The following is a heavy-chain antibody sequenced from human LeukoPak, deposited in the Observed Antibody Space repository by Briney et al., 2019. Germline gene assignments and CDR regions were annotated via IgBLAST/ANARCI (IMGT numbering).Heavy chain of an antibody. CDR2: ISSSSSYI. CDR1: GFTFSSYS. CDR3: ARGEGRDGYNYYFDY. V-gene: IGHV3-21*01. J-gene: IGHJ4*02. D-gene: IGHD5-24*01. Sequence: GGSLRLSCAASGFTFSSYSMNWVRQAPGKGLEWVSSISSSSSYIYYADSVKGRFTISRDNAKNSLYLQMNSLRAEDTAVYYCARGEGRDGYNYYFDYWGQGTLVTVSS.